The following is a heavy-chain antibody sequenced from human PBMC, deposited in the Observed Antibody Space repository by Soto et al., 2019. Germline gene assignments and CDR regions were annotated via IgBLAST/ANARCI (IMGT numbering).Heavy chain of an antibody. Sequence: PGGSLRLSCAASGFTVTNTWMSWVRQAPGKGLEWVGRIKSRTDGGITDYAAPVKGRFTISREDSKNTLYLQMNSLKTEDTAVYYCSTDKLRWIGGDDAFEIWAKGQWAPSPQ. CDR3: STDKLRWIGGDDAFEI. V-gene: IGHV3-15*01. CDR1: GFTVTNTW. CDR2: IKSRTDGGIT. J-gene: IGHJ3*02. D-gene: IGHD4-17*01.